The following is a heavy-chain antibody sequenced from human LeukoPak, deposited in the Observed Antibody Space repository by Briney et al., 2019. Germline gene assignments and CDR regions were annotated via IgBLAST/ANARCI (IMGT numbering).Heavy chain of an antibody. CDR3: AREKDRAMVNELDF. J-gene: IGHJ4*02. Sequence: ASVTVSCKASGYTFTGYYMHWVRQAPGQGLEWMGWINPNSGGTNYAQKFQGRVTMTRDTSISTAYMEPSRLRSDDTAVYYCAREKDRAMVNELDFWGQGTLVTVSS. D-gene: IGHD5-18*01. CDR2: INPNSGGT. CDR1: GYTFTGYY. V-gene: IGHV1-2*02.